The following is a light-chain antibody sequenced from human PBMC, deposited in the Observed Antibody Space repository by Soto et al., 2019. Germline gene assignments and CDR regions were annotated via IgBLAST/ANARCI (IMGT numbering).Light chain of an antibody. V-gene: IGKV3-11*01. J-gene: IGKJ4*01. Sequence: EIVLTQSPATLFFSPGERATLSCRAIQSVGTSLAWYHQKPGQAPRLLIYDASNRATGIPARFSGSGSGTDFTLTISSLEPEDFAVYYCQQRSNWPPVTFGGGTKVEIK. CDR3: QQRSNWPPVT. CDR1: QSVGTS. CDR2: DAS.